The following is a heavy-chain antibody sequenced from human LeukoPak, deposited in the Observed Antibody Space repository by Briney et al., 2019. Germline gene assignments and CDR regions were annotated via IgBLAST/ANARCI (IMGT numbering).Heavy chain of an antibody. V-gene: IGHV4-59*02. CDR2: VYYSGTT. CDR3: ARDRYYYDSSGYYYYFDY. D-gene: IGHD3-22*01. Sequence: PSETLSLTCTVSGDSVSFYYWSWFRQTPGKGLEWIGNVYYSGTTNYNPSLKSRVTISVDTSKNQFSLKLSSVTAADTAVYYCARDRYYYDSSGYYYYFDYWGQGTLVTVSS. CDR1: GDSVSFYY. J-gene: IGHJ4*02.